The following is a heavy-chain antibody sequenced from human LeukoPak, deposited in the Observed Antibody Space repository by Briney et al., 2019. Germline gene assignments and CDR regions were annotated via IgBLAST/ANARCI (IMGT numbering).Heavy chain of an antibody. CDR2: ITGDGGGT. V-gene: IGHV3-23*01. D-gene: IGHD1-26*01. Sequence: PGGSLRLSCTASEFTFSSYAMNWVRQAPGKRLEWVSAITGDGGGTNHADSVKGRFTISRDNSKNTLYLQMDSLRAEDTAVYYCAKETSSGNFVTIDCWGQGTLVTVSS. CDR3: AKETSSGNFVTIDC. CDR1: EFTFSSYA. J-gene: IGHJ4*02.